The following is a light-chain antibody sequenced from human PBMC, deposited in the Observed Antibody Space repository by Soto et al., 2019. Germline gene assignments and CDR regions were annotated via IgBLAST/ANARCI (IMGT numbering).Light chain of an antibody. CDR3: QQYNNWPLT. J-gene: IGKJ4*01. CDR1: QSVSSN. CDR2: GAS. V-gene: IGKV3-15*01. Sequence: EIVMTQSPATLSVSPGERATLSCRASQSVSSNLAWYQQKPGQAPRLLIYGASTRATGIPARFSGSVSGTDFTLTISILQSEDFAVYYCQQYNNWPLTFGGGTKVEIK.